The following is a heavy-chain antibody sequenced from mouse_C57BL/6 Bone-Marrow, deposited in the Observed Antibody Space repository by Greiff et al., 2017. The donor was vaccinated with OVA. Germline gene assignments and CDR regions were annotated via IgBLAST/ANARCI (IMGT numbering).Heavy chain of an antibody. D-gene: IGHD1-1*01. CDR2: IYPGSGST. CDR1: GYTFTSYW. V-gene: IGHV1-55*01. J-gene: IGHJ4*01. Sequence: QVQLQQPGAELVKPGASVKMSCKASGYTFTSYWITWVKQRPGQGLEWIGDIYPGSGSTNYNEKFKSKATLTVDTSSSTAYMQLSSLTSEDSAVYYCAIYVGSSCYAMVYWGQGTSVTVSS. CDR3: AIYVGSSCYAMVY.